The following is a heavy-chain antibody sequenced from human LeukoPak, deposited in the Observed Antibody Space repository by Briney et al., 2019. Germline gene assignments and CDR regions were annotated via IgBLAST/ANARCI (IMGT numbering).Heavy chain of an antibody. CDR1: GFTFYSHV. J-gene: IGHJ6*02. V-gene: IGHV3-23*01. Sequence: GGSLRLSCVASGFTFYSHVMSWVRQAPGMGLEWVSVISGSGVTTFYADSMKGRFTISRDNSKNTLYLQMNSLRAEDTAVYYCAKGGRILLKNFGLDVWGQGTTVTASS. CDR3: AKGGRILLKNFGLDV. CDR2: ISGSGVTT. D-gene: IGHD2/OR15-2a*01.